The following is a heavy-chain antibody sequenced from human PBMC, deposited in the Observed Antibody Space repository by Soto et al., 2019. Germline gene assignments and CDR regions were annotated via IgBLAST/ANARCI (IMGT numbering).Heavy chain of an antibody. CDR3: ARISGGPIR. CDR2: INHSGST. Sequence: KTSETLSLTCAVYGGSFSGYYWSWIRQPPGKGLEWIGEINHSGSTNYNPSLKSRVTISVDTSKNQFSLKLSSVTAADTAVYYCARISGGPIRWGQGTLVTVSS. CDR1: GGSFSGYY. J-gene: IGHJ4*02. V-gene: IGHV4-34*01.